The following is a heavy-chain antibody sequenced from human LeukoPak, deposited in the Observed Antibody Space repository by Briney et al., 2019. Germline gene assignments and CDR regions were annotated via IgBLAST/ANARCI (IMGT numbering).Heavy chain of an antibody. CDR2: INPNSGGT. CDR1: GYTFTGYY. V-gene: IGHV1-2*06. D-gene: IGHD3-22*01. Sequence: ASVKASCKASGYTFTGYYMHWVRQAPGQGLEWMGRINPNSGGTNYAQKFQGRVTMTRDTSISTAYMEVIILRSGDTAVYYCARGSVYYYDSSGYYYLWKDDAFDIWGQGTMVTVSS. CDR3: ARGSVYYYDSSGYYYLWKDDAFDI. J-gene: IGHJ3*02.